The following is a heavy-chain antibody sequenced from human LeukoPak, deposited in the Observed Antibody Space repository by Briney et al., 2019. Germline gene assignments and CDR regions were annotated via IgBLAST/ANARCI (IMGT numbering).Heavy chain of an antibody. CDR1: GFTVSSNY. D-gene: IGHD1-26*01. CDR2: IYSGGST. V-gene: IGHV3-53*01. J-gene: IGHJ4*02. Sequence: GGSLRLSCAASGFTVSSNYMSWVRQAPGKGLEWVSVIYSGGSTYYADSVKGRFTISRDNSKNTLYLQMNSLRAEDTAVYYCARGGPWELLGYYFDYWGQGTLVTVSS. CDR3: ARGGPWELLGYYFDY.